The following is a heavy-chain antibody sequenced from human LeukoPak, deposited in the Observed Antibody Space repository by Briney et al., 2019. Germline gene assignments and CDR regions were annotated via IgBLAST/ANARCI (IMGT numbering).Heavy chain of an antibody. CDR1: GYSFTNYW. CDR2: IYPGDSDA. CDR3: ARRRDLYSGSYYPFDY. Sequence: GESLKISCKGSGYSFTNYWIGWVRQMPGKGLKWMGIIYPGDSDARYSPSFQGQVTISADKSISTAYLQWSSLKASDTAMYYHARRRDLYSGSYYPFDYWGQGTLVTVSS. D-gene: IGHD1-26*01. V-gene: IGHV5-51*01. J-gene: IGHJ4*02.